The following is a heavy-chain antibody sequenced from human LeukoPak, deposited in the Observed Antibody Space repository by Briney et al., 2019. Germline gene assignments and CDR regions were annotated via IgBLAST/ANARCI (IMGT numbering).Heavy chain of an antibody. CDR1: GGTLSSYA. CDR3: ARDNEQLERRGFVY. CDR2: IIPIFGTA. D-gene: IGHD1-1*01. J-gene: IGHJ4*02. Sequence: SVKVSCKASGGTLSSYAISWVRQAPGQGLEWMGGIIPIFGTANYAQKFQGRVTITADESTSTAYMELSSLRSEDTAVYYCARDNEQLERRGFVYWGQGTLVTVSS. V-gene: IGHV1-69*13.